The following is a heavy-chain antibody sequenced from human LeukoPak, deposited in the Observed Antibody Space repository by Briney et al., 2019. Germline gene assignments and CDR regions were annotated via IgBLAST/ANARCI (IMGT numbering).Heavy chain of an antibody. J-gene: IGHJ4*02. V-gene: IGHV1-18*01. Sequence: ASVKVSCKASGYTFTSYGISWVRQAPGQGLEWMGWISAYNGNTNYAQKLQGRVTMTTDTSTSTAYMKLRSLRSDDTAVYYCARDRLSGSYSTFDYWGRGTLVTVSS. D-gene: IGHD1-26*01. CDR2: ISAYNGNT. CDR3: ARDRLSGSYSTFDY. CDR1: GYTFTSYG.